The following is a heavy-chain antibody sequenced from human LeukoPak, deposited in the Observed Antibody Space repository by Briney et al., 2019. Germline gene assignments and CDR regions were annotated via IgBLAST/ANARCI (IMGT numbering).Heavy chain of an antibody. D-gene: IGHD3-3*01. Sequence: PGGSLRLSCAASGFTFSSYAMSWVRQAPGKGLEWVSAISGSGGSTYYADSVKGRFTISRNNSKSTLYLQMNSLRAEDTAVYYCAKGESGGYDFWSGYYLSYYWGQGTLVTVSS. V-gene: IGHV3-23*01. CDR3: AKGESGGYDFWSGYYLSYY. CDR1: GFTFSSYA. J-gene: IGHJ4*02. CDR2: ISGSGGST.